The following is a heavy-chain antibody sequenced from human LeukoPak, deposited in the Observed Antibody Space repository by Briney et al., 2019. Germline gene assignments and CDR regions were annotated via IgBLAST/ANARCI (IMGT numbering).Heavy chain of an antibody. CDR2: IYHSGST. Sequence: SQTLSLTCAVSGGSISSGGYSWSWIRQPPGKGLEWIGYIYHSGSTNYNPSLKSRVTISVDTSKNQFSLKLSSVTAADTAVYYCAGVRYDFWSGQYDYWGQGTLVTVSS. D-gene: IGHD3-3*01. CDR3: AGVRYDFWSGQYDY. V-gene: IGHV4-30-2*01. J-gene: IGHJ4*02. CDR1: GGSISSGGYS.